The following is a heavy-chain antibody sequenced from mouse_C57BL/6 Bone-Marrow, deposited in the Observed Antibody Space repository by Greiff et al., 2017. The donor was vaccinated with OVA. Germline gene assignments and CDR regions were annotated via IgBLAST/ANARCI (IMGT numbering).Heavy chain of an antibody. CDR2: IYPRSGNT. V-gene: IGHV1-81*01. Sequence: QVQLKQSGAELARPGASVKLSCKASGYTFTSYGISWVKQRTGQGLEWIGEIYPRSGNTYYNEKFKGKATLTADKSSSTAYMELRSLTSEDSAVYFCARRGGYSLGDYWGQGTSVTVSS. CDR1: GYTFTSYG. J-gene: IGHJ4*01. D-gene: IGHD2-3*01. CDR3: ARRGGYSLGDY.